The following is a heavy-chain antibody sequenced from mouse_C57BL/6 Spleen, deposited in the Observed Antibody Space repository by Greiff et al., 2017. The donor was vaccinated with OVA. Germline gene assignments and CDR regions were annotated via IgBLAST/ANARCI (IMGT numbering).Heavy chain of an antibody. D-gene: IGHD2-5*01. V-gene: IGHV1-42*01. CDR1: GYSFTGYY. CDR3: ARPYSNPRGFAY. Sequence: VQLQQSGPELVKPGASVKISCKASGYSFTGYYMNWVKQSPEKSLEWIGEINPSTGGTTYNQKFKAKATLTVDKSSSTAYMQLKSLTSEDSAVYYCARPYSNPRGFAYWGQGTLVTVSA. CDR2: INPSTGGT. J-gene: IGHJ3*01.